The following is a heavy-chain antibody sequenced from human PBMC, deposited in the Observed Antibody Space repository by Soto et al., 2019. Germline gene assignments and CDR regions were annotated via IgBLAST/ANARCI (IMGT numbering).Heavy chain of an antibody. CDR1: GFTVSSNY. Sequence: PGGSLRLSCAASGFTVSSNYMSWVRQAPGKGLEWVSVIYSGGSTYYADSVKGRFTISRDNSKNTLYLQMNSLRAEDTAVYYCARDLRGGTFDYWGQGTLVTVSS. D-gene: IGHD5-12*01. CDR3: ARDLRGGTFDY. CDR2: IYSGGST. J-gene: IGHJ4*02. V-gene: IGHV3-53*01.